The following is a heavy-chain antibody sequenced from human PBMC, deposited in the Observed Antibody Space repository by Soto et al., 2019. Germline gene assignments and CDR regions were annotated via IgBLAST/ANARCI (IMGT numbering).Heavy chain of an antibody. V-gene: IGHV3-23*01. D-gene: IGHD2-2*01. CDR2: ISGSGGST. CDR1: GFTFSSYP. Sequence: GGPRSPSFPPSGFTFSSYPRTWARKPQGKGREWVSAISGSGGSTYYADSVKGRFTISRDNSKNTLYLQMNSLRAEDTAVYYCAKDSRIAYQLPAPYGMDVWGQGTTVTVSS. CDR3: AKDSRIAYQLPAPYGMDV. J-gene: IGHJ6*02.